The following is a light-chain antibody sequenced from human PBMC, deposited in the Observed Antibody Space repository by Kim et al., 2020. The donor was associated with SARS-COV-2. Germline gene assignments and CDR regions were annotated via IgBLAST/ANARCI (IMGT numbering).Light chain of an antibody. CDR3: QVWDSSSDHVV. J-gene: IGLJ2*01. CDR1: NIGSKS. Sequence: APGKTARITCGGNNIGSKSVRWYQQKPGQAPVLVIYYDSDRPSGIPERFSGSNSGNTATLTISRVEAGDEADYYCQVWDSSSDHVVFGGWTQLTVL. V-gene: IGLV3-21*04. CDR2: YDS.